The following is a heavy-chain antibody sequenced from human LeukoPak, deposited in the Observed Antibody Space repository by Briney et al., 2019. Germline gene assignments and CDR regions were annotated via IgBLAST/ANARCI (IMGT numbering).Heavy chain of an antibody. D-gene: IGHD1-14*01. V-gene: IGHV4-39*01. J-gene: IGHJ4*02. CDR3: ARRATGSYIDY. CDR2: IYYSGST. CDR1: GGSISSSSYY. Sequence: PSETLSLTCTVSGGSISSSSYYWGWIRQPPGKGLEWIGSIYYSGSTYYNPSLKSRVTISVDTSKNQFSLKLSSVTAADTAVYYCARRATGSYIDYWGQGTLVTVSS.